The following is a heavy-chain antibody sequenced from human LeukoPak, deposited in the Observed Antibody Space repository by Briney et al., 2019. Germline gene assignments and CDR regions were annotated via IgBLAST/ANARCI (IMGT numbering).Heavy chain of an antibody. CDR2: IYTSGST. Sequence: PSETLSLTCTVSGDSIISSSYYWSWIRQPPGKGLEGIGYIYTSGSTNYNPSLKSRVTISVDTSKNQFSLKLSSVTAADTAVYYCARQTALWFGTYFDYWGQGTLVTVSS. CDR1: GDSIISSSYY. V-gene: IGHV4-61*05. J-gene: IGHJ4*02. CDR3: ARQTALWFGTYFDY. D-gene: IGHD3-10*01.